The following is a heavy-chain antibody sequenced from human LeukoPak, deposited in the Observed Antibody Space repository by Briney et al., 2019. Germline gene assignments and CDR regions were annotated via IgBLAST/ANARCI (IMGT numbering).Heavy chain of an antibody. CDR2: LSGGGGNT. V-gene: IGHV3-23*01. J-gene: IGHJ4*02. CDR3: AIRLHSSGWYFAS. D-gene: IGHD6-19*01. CDR1: GFTFSSYG. Sequence: GGSLRLSCVASGFTFSSYGMSWVRQAQGKGLEGVSDLSGGGGNTACADSVKGRITIYGDNSKNTLYLQMNSLTAEDTAVYYCAIRLHSSGWYFASWGQGTLVTVSS.